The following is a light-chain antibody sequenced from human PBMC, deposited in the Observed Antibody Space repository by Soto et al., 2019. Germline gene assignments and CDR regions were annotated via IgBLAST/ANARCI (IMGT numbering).Light chain of an antibody. V-gene: IGKV3-15*01. J-gene: IGKJ5*01. Sequence: IVLTRSPCTLSLSPGERDPLSRRASQSVSTNLAWYQQKPCQVPSLLIYGASTRASGIPARFSGSGSGTEFTLTIGSLQSEDFAVYYCQQYSSSPSFGQGTRLEIK. CDR3: QQYSSSPS. CDR1: QSVSTN. CDR2: GAS.